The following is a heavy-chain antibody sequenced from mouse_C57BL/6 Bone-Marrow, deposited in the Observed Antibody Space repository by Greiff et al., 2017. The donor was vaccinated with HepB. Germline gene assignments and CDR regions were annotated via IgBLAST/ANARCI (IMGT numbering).Heavy chain of an antibody. CDR3: ARSPFLEAWFAV. Sequence: EVMLVESGGGLLQPGGSLSLSCAASGFTFTDYYMSWVRQPPGKALEWLGFIRNKANGYTTEYSASVKGRFTISRDTSQSILYLQMSALRAEDTAAYYCARSPFLEAWFAVWGKGTLVTVSA. J-gene: IGHJ3*01. V-gene: IGHV7-3*01. CDR2: IRNKANGYTT. CDR1: GFTFTDYY.